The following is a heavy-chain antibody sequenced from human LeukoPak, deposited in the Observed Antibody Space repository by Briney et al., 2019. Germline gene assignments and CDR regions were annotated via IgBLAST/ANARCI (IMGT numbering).Heavy chain of an antibody. CDR3: ARHIAAAGTFDY. V-gene: IGHV4-59*01. Sequence: SETLSLTCTVSGGSISSYYWSWIRQPPGKGLEWIGYIYYSGSTNYNPSLKSRVTISVDTSKNQFSLKLSSVTAADTAVYYCARHIAAAGTFDYWGQGTLDTVSS. D-gene: IGHD6-13*01. CDR1: GGSISSYY. J-gene: IGHJ4*02. CDR2: IYYSGST.